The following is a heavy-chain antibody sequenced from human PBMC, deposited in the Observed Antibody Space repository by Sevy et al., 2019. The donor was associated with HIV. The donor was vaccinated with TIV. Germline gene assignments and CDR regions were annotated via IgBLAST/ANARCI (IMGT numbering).Heavy chain of an antibody. CDR2: IKQDGSEK. V-gene: IGHV3-7*03. Sequence: GGSLRLSCAASGFTFSSYWMSWVRQAPGKGLEWVANIKQDGSEKYYVNSVKGRFTISRDNAKNSLYLQMNSLRAEDTAVYYCARDQMVRGVMGRKYVRYFDYWGQGTLVTVSS. CDR1: GFTFSSYW. CDR3: ARDQMVRGVMGRKYVRYFDY. D-gene: IGHD3-10*01. J-gene: IGHJ4*02.